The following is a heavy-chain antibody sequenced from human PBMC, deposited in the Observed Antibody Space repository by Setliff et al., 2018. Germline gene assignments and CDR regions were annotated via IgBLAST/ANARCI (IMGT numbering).Heavy chain of an antibody. CDR2: TIPMFGST. CDR3: AREGVDTRSSTDYRYYMDV. Sequence: SVKVSCKASGGTFSSYGISWVRQAPGQGLEWMGGTIPMFGSTNYAQKFRDRVTIITDESTSTAYMELSSLRIEDTAVYYCAREGVDTRSSTDYRYYMDVWGKGTTVTVSS. D-gene: IGHD5-18*01. V-gene: IGHV1-69*05. J-gene: IGHJ6*03. CDR1: GGTFSSYG.